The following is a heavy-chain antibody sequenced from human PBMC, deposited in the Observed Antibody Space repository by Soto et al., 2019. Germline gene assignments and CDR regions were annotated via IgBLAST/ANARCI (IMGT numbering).Heavy chain of an antibody. D-gene: IGHD2-15*01. CDR1: GGSFSGYY. Sequence: SETLSLTCAVYGGSFSGYYWSWIRQPPGKGLEWIGEINHSGSTNYNPSLKSRVTISVDTSKNQFSLKLSPVTAADTAVYYCARGYCSGGSCYSLNIFDYWGQGTLVTVSS. J-gene: IGHJ4*02. CDR2: INHSGST. CDR3: ARGYCSGGSCYSLNIFDY. V-gene: IGHV4-34*01.